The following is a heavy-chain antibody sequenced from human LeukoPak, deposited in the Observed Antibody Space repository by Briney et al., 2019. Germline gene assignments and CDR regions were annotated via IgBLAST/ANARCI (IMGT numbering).Heavy chain of an antibody. V-gene: IGHV4-39*07. CDR2: IYYSGST. Sequence: PSETLSLTCTVSGGSISSSSYYWGWIRQPPGKGLEWIGSIYYSGSTYYNPSLKSRVTISVDTSKNQFSLKLSSVAAADTAVYYCARERGHEAYYYYYYYMDVWGKGTTVTVSS. CDR3: ARERGHEAYYYYYYYMDV. J-gene: IGHJ6*03. D-gene: IGHD3-16*01. CDR1: GGSISSSSYY.